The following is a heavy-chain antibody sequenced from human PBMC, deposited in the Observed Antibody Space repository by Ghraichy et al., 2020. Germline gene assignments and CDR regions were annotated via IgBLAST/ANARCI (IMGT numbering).Heavy chain of an antibody. V-gene: IGHV4-31*03. CDR2: IYYSGIT. D-gene: IGHD4-17*01. Sequence: SETLSLTCTVSGGSISSGGYYWSWIRQHPGKGLEWIGYIYYSGITYYNPSLKSRVTISVDTSKNQYSQKLSSVTAADTVVYYCARGRQLMTTVTSEAFDTWGQGTMVTVSS. CDR1: GGSISSGGYY. CDR3: ARGRQLMTTVTSEAFDT. J-gene: IGHJ3*02.